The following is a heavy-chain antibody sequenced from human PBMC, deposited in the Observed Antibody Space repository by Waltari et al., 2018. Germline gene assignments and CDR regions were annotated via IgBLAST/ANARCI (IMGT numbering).Heavy chain of an antibody. D-gene: IGHD3-22*01. CDR2: IKNDGSTT. CDR1: GFTFSNYI. V-gene: IGHV3-74*01. J-gene: IGHJ4*02. Sequence: EVQLVESGGGSVQPGGSLRLSCAASGFTFSNYIMHWVRQSSGEGLVWSSRIKNDGSTTRYADSVGGRFTISRDNAKNTLYLDMNHLRVEDTAIYYCARDYNYKIDYWGQGILVTVSS. CDR3: ARDYNYKIDY.